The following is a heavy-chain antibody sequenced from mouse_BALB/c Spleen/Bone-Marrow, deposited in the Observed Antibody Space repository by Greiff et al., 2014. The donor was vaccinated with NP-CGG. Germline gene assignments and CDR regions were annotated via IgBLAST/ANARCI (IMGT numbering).Heavy chain of an antibody. CDR3: TKSLYSYPAY. CDR1: GYTFTNFW. Sequence: LQQSGSELVRPGASVKLSCKASGYTFTNFWMHWVRQRPGQGLEWIGNVYPGSDTANYDEKFKSKATLTVDTSSSTAYMQLSSLTSEDSAVYYCTKSLYSYPAYWGQGTLVTVST. J-gene: IGHJ3*01. CDR2: VYPGSDTA. D-gene: IGHD2-10*01. V-gene: IGHV1S22*01.